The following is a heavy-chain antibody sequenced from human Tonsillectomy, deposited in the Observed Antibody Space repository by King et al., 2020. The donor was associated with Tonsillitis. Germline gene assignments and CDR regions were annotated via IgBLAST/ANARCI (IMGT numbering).Heavy chain of an antibody. CDR3: TATFDYVWGSIDY. CDR2: IKRKSDGGTI. CDR1: GLTFIDAW. V-gene: IGHV3-15*01. J-gene: IGHJ4*02. D-gene: IGHD3-16*01. Sequence: VQLVESGGGFVKPGGSLRLSCAASGLTFIDAWMTWVRQAPGKGLEWVGRIKRKSDGGTIDYAAPVKVRFSISRDDSKNSLYLQMDSLRTEDTAMYYCTATFDYVWGSIDYWGQGTLVTVSS.